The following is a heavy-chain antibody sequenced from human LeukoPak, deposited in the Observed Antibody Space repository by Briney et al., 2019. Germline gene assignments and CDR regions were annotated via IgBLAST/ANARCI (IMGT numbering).Heavy chain of an antibody. CDR1: GGSISSSSYH. V-gene: IGHV4-39*01. J-gene: IGHJ5*02. CDR3: ARQDSSGWYLYWFDP. Sequence: PSETLSLTCTVSGGSISSSSYHWGWIRQPPGKGLEWIGSIYYSGSTYYNPSLKSRVTISVDTSKNQFSLKLSSVTAADTAVYYCARQDSSGWYLYWFDPWGQGTLVTVSS. D-gene: IGHD6-19*01. CDR2: IYYSGST.